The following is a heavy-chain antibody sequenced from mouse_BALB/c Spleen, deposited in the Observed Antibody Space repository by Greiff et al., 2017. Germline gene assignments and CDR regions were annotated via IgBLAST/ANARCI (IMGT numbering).Heavy chain of an antibody. V-gene: IGHV5-6-5*01. CDR1: GFTFSSYA. D-gene: IGHD2-4*01. CDR2: ISSGGST. Sequence: DVMLVESGGGLVKPGGSLKLSCAASGFTFSSYAMSWVRQTPEKRLEWVASISSGGSTYYPDSVKGRFTISRDNARNILYLQMSSLRSEDTAMYYCARGYYDYDAWFAYWGQGTLVTVSA. J-gene: IGHJ3*01. CDR3: ARGYYDYDAWFAY.